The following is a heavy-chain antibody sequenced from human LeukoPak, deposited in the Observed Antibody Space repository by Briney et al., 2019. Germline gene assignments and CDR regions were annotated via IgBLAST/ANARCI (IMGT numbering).Heavy chain of an antibody. Sequence: PGGSLRLSCAASGFSFGDFYMNWIRQAPGKALEWVAFISGPGTTIHYADSVRGRFTIPRDNAKSSLSLQINSLRVEDTAIYYCARTADGEFDVWGQGTLVTVSS. CDR2: ISGPGTTI. D-gene: IGHD4-17*01. CDR3: ARTADGEFDV. V-gene: IGHV3-11*01. CDR1: GFSFGDFY. J-gene: IGHJ4*02.